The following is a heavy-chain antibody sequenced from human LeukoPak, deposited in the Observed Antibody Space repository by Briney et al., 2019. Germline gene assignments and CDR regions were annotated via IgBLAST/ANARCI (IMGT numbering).Heavy chain of an antibody. J-gene: IGHJ4*02. CDR2: IRYDGSNK. V-gene: IGHV3-30*02. CDR1: GFTFSSYG. Sequence: PGGSLRLSCAASGFTFSSYGMHWVRQAPGKGLEWVAFIRYDGSNKYYADSVKGRITISRDNSKNTLYLQMNSLRAEDTAVYYCAKDGSGGNWGSFDYWGQGTLVTVSS. D-gene: IGHD2-15*01. CDR3: AKDGSGGNWGSFDY.